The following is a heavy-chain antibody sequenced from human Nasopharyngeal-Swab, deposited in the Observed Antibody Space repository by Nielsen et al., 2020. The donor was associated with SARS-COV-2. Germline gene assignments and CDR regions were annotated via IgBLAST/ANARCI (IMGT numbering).Heavy chain of an antibody. CDR2: IIPILGIA. CDR1: GGTFSSYA. J-gene: IGHJ4*02. CDR3: ARGGVGPVGGALDY. Sequence: SVQVSCKASGGTFSSYAISWVRQAPGQGLEWMGGIIPILGIANYAQKFQGRVTMTRKTSLSTAYLELRSLRSDDTAVYYCARGGVGPVGGALDYWGQGTLVTVSS. V-gene: IGHV1-69*10. D-gene: IGHD1-26*01.